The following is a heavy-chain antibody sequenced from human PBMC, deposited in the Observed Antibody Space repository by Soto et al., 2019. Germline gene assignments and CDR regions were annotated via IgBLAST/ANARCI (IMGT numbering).Heavy chain of an antibody. CDR1: GFTFSNYS. V-gene: IGHV3-30*04. CDR2: ISDDGNNN. J-gene: IGHJ4*02. CDR3: ARDSSSAPFDY. D-gene: IGHD6-6*01. Sequence: QVQLVESEGGVVQPGRSLRLSCSASGFTFSNYSMHWVRQAPAKGLEWVAVISDDGNNNFYADSVKGRFTISRDNSRNTLYLQMNSLRPEDTAGYHCARDSSSAPFDYWGQGTLVTVSS.